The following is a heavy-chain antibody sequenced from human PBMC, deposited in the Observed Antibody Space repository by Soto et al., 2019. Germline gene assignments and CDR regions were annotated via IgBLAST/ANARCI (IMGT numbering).Heavy chain of an antibody. D-gene: IGHD5-18*01. CDR2: ISYSGTT. CDR1: GGSLSNYY. J-gene: IGHJ4*02. CDR3: TREGYNFGPFDH. V-gene: IGHV4-59*01. Sequence: SETLSLTCTVSGGSLSNYYCSWIRRPPGMGLEWIASISYSGTTNYNSSLKSRVTISIDTSKNQFSLKVNSVTAADTAVYYCTREGYNFGPFDHWAQRALVTVSS.